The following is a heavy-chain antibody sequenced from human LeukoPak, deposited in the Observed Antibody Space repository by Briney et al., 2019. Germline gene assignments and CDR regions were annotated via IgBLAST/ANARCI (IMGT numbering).Heavy chain of an antibody. CDR1: GFTFSSYS. CDR3: ARDRRSSGSVSFDY. V-gene: IGHV3-21*01. Sequence: GGSLRLSCAASGFTFSSYSMNWVRQAPGKGLEWVSSTSSSSSYIYYADSVKGRFTISRDNAKNSLYLQMNSLRAEDTAVYYCARDRRSSGSVSFDYWGQGTLVTVSS. D-gene: IGHD6-19*01. CDR2: TSSSSSYI. J-gene: IGHJ4*02.